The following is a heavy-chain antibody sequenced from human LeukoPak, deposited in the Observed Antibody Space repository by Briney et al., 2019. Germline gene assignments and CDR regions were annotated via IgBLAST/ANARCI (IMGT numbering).Heavy chain of an antibody. V-gene: IGHV3-64D*06. CDR1: GFTFSSYA. CDR3: VKSGRSWTDAFDI. Sequence: GGSLRLSCSASGFTFSSYAMHWVRQAPGKGLEYVSAISSNGGSTYYADSVKGRFTISRDNSKNTLYLQMSSLGAEDTAVYYCVKSGRSWTDAFDIGGQGTLVTVSS. J-gene: IGHJ4*02. CDR2: ISSNGGST. D-gene: IGHD6-13*01.